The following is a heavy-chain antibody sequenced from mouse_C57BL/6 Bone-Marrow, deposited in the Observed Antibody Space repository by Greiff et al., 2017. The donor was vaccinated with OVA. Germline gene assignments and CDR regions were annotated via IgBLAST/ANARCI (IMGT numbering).Heavy chain of an antibody. Sequence: EVKLMESGGGLVQPGGSMKLSCAASGFTFSDAWMDWVRQSPEKGLEWVAEIRNKANNHATYYAESVKGRFTISRDDSKSSVYLQMNSLRAEDTGIYYCTRPTVVATREFYYAMDYWGQGTSVTVSS. V-gene: IGHV6-6*01. CDR1: GFTFSDAW. D-gene: IGHD1-1*01. J-gene: IGHJ4*01. CDR3: TRPTVVATREFYYAMDY. CDR2: IRNKANNHAT.